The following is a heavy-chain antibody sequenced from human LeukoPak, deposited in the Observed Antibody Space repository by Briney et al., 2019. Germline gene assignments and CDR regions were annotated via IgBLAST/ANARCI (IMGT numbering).Heavy chain of an antibody. Sequence: PSQTLSLTCTVSGGSISSGSYYWSWIRQPAGKGLGWIGYIYYSGSTNYNPSLKSRVTISVDTSKNQFSLKLSSVTAADTAVYYCAGSSSWQRAEYFQHWGQGTLVTVSS. J-gene: IGHJ1*01. CDR2: IYYSGST. CDR3: AGSSSWQRAEYFQH. V-gene: IGHV4-61*10. D-gene: IGHD6-13*01. CDR1: GGSISSGSYY.